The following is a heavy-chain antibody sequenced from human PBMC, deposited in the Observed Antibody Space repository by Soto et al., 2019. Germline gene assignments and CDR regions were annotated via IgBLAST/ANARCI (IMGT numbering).Heavy chain of an antibody. Sequence: QVQLQQWGAGLLKPSETLSLTCAVYGGSFSGYYWSWIRQPPGKGLEWIGEINHSGSTNYNPSLKSRVTLSVDTSKNQFSLKLSSVTAADTAVYYCARGFRYCSGGSCFYYWGQGTLVTVSS. CDR3: ARGFRYCSGGSCFYY. CDR1: GGSFSGYY. CDR2: INHSGST. D-gene: IGHD2-15*01. J-gene: IGHJ4*02. V-gene: IGHV4-34*01.